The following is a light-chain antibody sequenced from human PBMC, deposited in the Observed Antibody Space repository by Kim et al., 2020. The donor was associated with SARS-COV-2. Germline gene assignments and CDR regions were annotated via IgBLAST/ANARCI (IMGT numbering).Light chain of an antibody. V-gene: IGLV3-19*01. CDR2: GTN. J-gene: IGLJ2*01. CDR1: SLRSHY. CDR3: NSRDSNDNVV. Sequence: SSELTQDTAVSVALGQTVRITCQGDSLRSHYATWYQKKPGQAPILVIYGTNNRPSGIPDRFSGSSSGNTASLTITGTQAGDEADYYCNSRDSNDNVVFGGGTQLTVL.